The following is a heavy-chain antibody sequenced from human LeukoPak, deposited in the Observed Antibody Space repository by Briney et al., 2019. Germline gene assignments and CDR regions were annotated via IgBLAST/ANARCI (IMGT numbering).Heavy chain of an antibody. D-gene: IGHD5-18*01. V-gene: IGHV4-34*01. Sequence: SETLSLTCAVYGGSFSGYYWSWIRQPPGRRLEWIGEINHSGSTNYNPSLKSRVTISVDTSKNQFSLKLSSVTAADTAVYYCASEFYGYHIPKYDYWGQGTLVTVSS. J-gene: IGHJ4*02. CDR1: GGSFSGYY. CDR3: ASEFYGYHIPKYDY. CDR2: INHSGST.